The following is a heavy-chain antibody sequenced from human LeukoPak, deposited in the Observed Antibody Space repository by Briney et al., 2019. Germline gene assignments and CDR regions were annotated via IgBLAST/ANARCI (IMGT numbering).Heavy chain of an antibody. Sequence: SETLSLTCTVSGGSINNHYWSWIRQPPGKGLGWIGSIFYSGSTDSNPSLKSRVTISVDTSKNQFSLKLSSATAADTAVYYCARRGPYYDSTYFDYWGQGTLVTVSS. J-gene: IGHJ4*02. CDR3: ARRGPYYDSTYFDY. D-gene: IGHD3-22*01. CDR1: GGSINNHY. V-gene: IGHV4-59*08. CDR2: IFYSGST.